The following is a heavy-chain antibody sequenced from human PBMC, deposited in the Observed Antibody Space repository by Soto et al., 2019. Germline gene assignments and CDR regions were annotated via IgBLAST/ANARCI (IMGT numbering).Heavy chain of an antibody. CDR1: GGSISSSSYY. Sequence: PSETLSLTCTGSGGSISSSSYYWGWIRQPPGKGLEWIGNIYYSGSTYYTPPLRSRISISADTSKSHFSLKLSSVTAADTAVYYCVSYIAMIWGVDYWGQGTLVTVSS. J-gene: IGHJ4*02. CDR2: IYYSGST. CDR3: VSYIAMIWGVDY. D-gene: IGHD3-10*01. V-gene: IGHV4-39*02.